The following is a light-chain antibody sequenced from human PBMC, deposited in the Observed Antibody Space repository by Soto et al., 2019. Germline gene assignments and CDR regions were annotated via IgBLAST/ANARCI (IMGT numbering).Light chain of an antibody. Sequence: DIQMTQSPSSLSASVGDRVTITCRASQNIIAYLNWYQHKPGEAPSLLIYAASTLQSGVPSRFSGSGSGTEFTLTISSLQPDDFATYYCQHYNSYSEAFGQGTKVELK. V-gene: IGKV1-5*01. CDR1: QNIIAY. CDR3: QHYNSYSEA. J-gene: IGKJ1*01. CDR2: AAS.